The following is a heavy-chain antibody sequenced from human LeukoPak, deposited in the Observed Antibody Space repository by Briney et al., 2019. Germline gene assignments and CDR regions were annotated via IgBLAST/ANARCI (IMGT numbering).Heavy chain of an antibody. D-gene: IGHD4-17*01. V-gene: IGHV4-4*07. J-gene: IGHJ2*01. Sequence: SETLSLTCTVSGGSISSYYWSWIRQPAGKGLECIGRIYTSGSTNYNPSLNSRVTMSVDTSKNQVSLRLSSVTAADSAVYYWARRDGDTHWYFDLWGRGTLVTVSS. CDR2: IYTSGST. CDR3: ARRDGDTHWYFDL. CDR1: GGSISSYY.